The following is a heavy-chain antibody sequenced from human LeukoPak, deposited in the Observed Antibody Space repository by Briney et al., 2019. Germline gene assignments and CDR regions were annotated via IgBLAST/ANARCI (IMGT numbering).Heavy chain of an antibody. V-gene: IGHV1-69*13. CDR3: ARDRVEWSLRDFYYYDMDV. CDR2: IIPIFGTA. Sequence: ASVKVSCKASGGTFSSYAISWVRQVPGQGLEWMGGIIPIFGTANYAQKFQGRVTITADESTSTAYMELSSLRSEDTAVYYCARDRVEWSLRDFYYYDMDVWGQGTTVTVSS. D-gene: IGHD3-3*01. CDR1: GGTFSSYA. J-gene: IGHJ6*02.